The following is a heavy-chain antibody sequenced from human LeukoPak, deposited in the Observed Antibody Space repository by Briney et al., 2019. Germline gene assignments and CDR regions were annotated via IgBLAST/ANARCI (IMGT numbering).Heavy chain of an antibody. CDR1: GYTFTGYY. Sequence: ASVKVSCKASGYTFTGYYMHWVRQAPGQGLEWMGWINPNSGGTNYTQKFQGRVTMTRDTSISTAYMELSRLRSDDTAVYYCARDGYSGYDLPFNWFDPWGQGTLVTVSS. D-gene: IGHD5-12*01. CDR2: INPNSGGT. CDR3: ARDGYSGYDLPFNWFDP. V-gene: IGHV1-2*02. J-gene: IGHJ5*02.